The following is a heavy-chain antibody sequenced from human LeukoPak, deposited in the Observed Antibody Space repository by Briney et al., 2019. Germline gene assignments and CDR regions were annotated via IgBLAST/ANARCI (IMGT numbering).Heavy chain of an antibody. Sequence: GGSLRLPCAASGFTFSTNAMSWVRQAPGKGLEWVSGIAGSSDATYYADSVKGRFTISRDISRNTLYLQMNSLRADDTAVYFCAKDTSYHGYWGQGTLVTVSS. CDR2: IAGSSDAT. V-gene: IGHV3-23*01. CDR1: GFTFSTNA. CDR3: AKDTSYHGY. D-gene: IGHD3-16*02. J-gene: IGHJ4*02.